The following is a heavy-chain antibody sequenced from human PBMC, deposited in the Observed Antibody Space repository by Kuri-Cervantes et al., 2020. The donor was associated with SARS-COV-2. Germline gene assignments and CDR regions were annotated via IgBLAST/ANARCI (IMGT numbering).Heavy chain of an antibody. Sequence: GESLKISCAASGFTVSTNYMSWVRQAPGKGLEWVSLMYDNGETYYADSVKGRFTISRDNAKNSLYLQMNSLRAEDTAVYYCAREGEDTAMVSGFDYWGQGTLVTGYS. CDR2: MYDNGET. J-gene: IGHJ4*02. CDR3: AREGEDTAMVSGFDY. CDR1: GFTVSTNY. D-gene: IGHD5-18*01. V-gene: IGHV3-66*01.